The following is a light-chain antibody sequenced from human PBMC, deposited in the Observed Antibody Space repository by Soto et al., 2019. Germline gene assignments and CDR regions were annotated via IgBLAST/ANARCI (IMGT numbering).Light chain of an antibody. CDR3: QEYDNWPPEGT. CDR2: GAS. Sequence: ETVMTQSPATLSVSPGERATLSCRASQSVNSNLAWYQQKLGQAPRVLIFGASTRATGIPARFSGSGSGTEFTLSINSLQSEDFAVYHCQEYDNWPPEGTFGQGTKVDIK. J-gene: IGKJ1*01. V-gene: IGKV3-15*01. CDR1: QSVNSN.